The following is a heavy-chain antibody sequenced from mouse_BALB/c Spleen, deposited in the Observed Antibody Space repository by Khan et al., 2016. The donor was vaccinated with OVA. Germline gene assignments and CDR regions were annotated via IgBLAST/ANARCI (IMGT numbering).Heavy chain of an antibody. J-gene: IGHJ3*01. CDR3: ARFGYHFAY. CDR2: IYPGNSDT. V-gene: IGHV1-5*01. CDR1: GYTFTSYW. D-gene: IGHD2-2*01. Sequence: VRLQQSGTVLVRPGTSVKMSCKASGYTFTSYWMHWVKQRPGQGLEWIGAIYPGNSDTSYNEKFKGKAKLTAVTSTSTAYMELSSLTTEDSAVYYCARFGYHFAYWGQGTLVTVSA.